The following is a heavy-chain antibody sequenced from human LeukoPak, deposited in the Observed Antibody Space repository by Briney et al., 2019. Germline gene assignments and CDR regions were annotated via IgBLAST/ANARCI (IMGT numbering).Heavy chain of an antibody. CDR1: GFTFSSYG. CDR2: ISGSGGST. CDR3: AKERRDGYSFDY. V-gene: IGHV3-23*01. Sequence: QSGGSLRLSCAASGFTFSSYGMSWVRQAPGKGLEWVSAISGSGGSTYYADSVKGRFTISRDNSKNTLYLQMSSLRAEDTAAYYCAKERRDGYSFDYWGQGTLVTVSS. J-gene: IGHJ4*02. D-gene: IGHD5-24*01.